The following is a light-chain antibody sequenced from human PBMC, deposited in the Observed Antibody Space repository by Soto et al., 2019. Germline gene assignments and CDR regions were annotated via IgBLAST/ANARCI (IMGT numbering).Light chain of an antibody. CDR1: QSVSSIY. J-gene: IGKJ1*01. V-gene: IGKV3-20*01. CDR3: QQYGSSRWT. CDR2: GAS. Sequence: EIVLTQSPGTLSLSPGERATLSCRASQSVSSIYLAWYQQKPGQAPRLLIYGASSSATGIPDRFSGSGSGTDFTLTISRLEPEDFAVYYCQQYGSSRWTFGQGTKVEI.